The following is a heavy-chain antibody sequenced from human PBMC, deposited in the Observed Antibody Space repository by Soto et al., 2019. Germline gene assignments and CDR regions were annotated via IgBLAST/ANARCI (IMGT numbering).Heavy chain of an antibody. CDR1: GFTFTRSS. Sequence: KTGGSLRLSCAASGFTFTRSSINWVRQAPGKGLEWVSSISSTTNYIYYGDSMEGRFTISRDNGKNSLYLEMNSLRAEDTAGYYCARESEDLTSNLDNWGQGTLVTVSS. CDR2: ISSTTNYI. J-gene: IGHJ4*02. CDR3: ARESEDLTSNLDN. V-gene: IGHV3-21*06.